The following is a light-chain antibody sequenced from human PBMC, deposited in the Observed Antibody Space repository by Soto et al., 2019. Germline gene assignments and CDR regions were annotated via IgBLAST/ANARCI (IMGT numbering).Light chain of an antibody. CDR3: QQYNNYPWT. J-gene: IGKJ1*01. V-gene: IGKV1-5*03. CDR1: QSINTW. Sequence: DIQMTQSPSTLSASVGDRVTITCRASQSINTWLAWYQQKAGKAPNLLSYKASSLANGVPSRFSGSGSGTEFTLTISSLQTDDFAAYHCQQYNNYPWTFGEGTKVDI. CDR2: KAS.